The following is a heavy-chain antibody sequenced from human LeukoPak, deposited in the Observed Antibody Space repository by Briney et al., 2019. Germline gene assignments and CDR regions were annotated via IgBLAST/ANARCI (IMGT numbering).Heavy chain of an antibody. D-gene: IGHD3-9*01. Sequence: ASVKVSCKASGGTFSSYAISWARQAPGQGLEWMGGIIPIFGTASYAQKFQGRVTITADESTSTAYMELSSLRSEDTAVYYCAREPVRYFDWLLPGAFDYWGQGTLVTVSS. CDR3: AREPVRYFDWLLPGAFDY. CDR1: GGTFSSYA. J-gene: IGHJ4*02. CDR2: IIPIFGTA. V-gene: IGHV1-69*13.